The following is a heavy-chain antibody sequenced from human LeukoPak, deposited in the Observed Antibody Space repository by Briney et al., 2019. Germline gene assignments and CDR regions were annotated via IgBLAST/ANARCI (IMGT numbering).Heavy chain of an antibody. CDR1: GYTFTSYD. V-gene: IGHV1-8*01. CDR3: ARYYYDSSGYYKDYYYHGMDV. D-gene: IGHD3-22*01. CDR2: MNPNSGNT. J-gene: IGHJ6*02. Sequence: ASVKVSCKASGYTFTSYDINWVRQATGQGLEWMGWMNPNSGNTGYAQKFQGRVTMTRNTSISTAYMELSSLRSEDTAVYYCARYYYDSSGYYKDYYYHGMDVWGQGTTVTVSS.